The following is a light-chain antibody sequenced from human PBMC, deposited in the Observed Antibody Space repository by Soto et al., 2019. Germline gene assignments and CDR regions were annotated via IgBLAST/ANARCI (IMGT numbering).Light chain of an antibody. CDR1: SSNIGSNT. Sequence: SVLTQPPSASGAPGQRGTISCSGSSSNIGSNTVNWYQQLPGTAPKLLIYSNNQRPSGVPDRFSGSKSGTSASLAISGLQSEDEADYYCAAWDDSLNGVVFGGGT. CDR3: AAWDDSLNGVV. CDR2: SNN. V-gene: IGLV1-44*01. J-gene: IGLJ2*01.